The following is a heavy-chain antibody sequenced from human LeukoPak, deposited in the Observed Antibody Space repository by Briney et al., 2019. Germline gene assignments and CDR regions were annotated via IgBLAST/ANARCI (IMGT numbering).Heavy chain of an antibody. CDR1: GESFSGYY. Sequence: SETLSLTCAVYGESFSGYYWNWIRQPPGKGLEWIGEIIHSGSTNYNPSLKNRVTISADTSKNQFSLKLSSVTAADTAVYYCARVGYSSGWSHFDLWGRGALVTVSS. CDR2: IIHSGST. V-gene: IGHV4-34*12. J-gene: IGHJ2*01. CDR3: ARVGYSSGWSHFDL. D-gene: IGHD6-19*01.